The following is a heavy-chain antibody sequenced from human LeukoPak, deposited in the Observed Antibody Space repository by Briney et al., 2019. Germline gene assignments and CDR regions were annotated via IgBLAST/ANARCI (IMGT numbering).Heavy chain of an antibody. CDR1: GGTFSSYA. V-gene: IGHV1-69*04. Sequence: GASVKVSCKASGGTFSSYAISWVRQAPGQGLEWMGRIIPILGIANYAQKFQGRVTITADKSTSTAYMELSSLRSEDTAVYYCARDPYYGSESYSTDWYFDLWGRGTLVTVSS. CDR3: ARDPYYGSESYSTDWYFDL. D-gene: IGHD3-10*01. J-gene: IGHJ2*01. CDR2: IIPILGIA.